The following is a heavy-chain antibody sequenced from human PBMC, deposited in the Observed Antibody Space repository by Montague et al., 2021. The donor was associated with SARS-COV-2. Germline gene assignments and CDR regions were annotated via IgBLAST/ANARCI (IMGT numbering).Heavy chain of an antibody. Sequence: CAISGDSVSSISATWNWVRQSPSRGLEWLGRTYYRSKWYNDYAVSVRGRVTTNPDTSKNQFSLQLNSVTPEDTAIYYCTSGREGNYNVMDVWGQGTTVTVSS. J-gene: IGHJ6*02. CDR1: GDSVSSISAT. CDR3: TSGREGNYNVMDV. V-gene: IGHV6-1*01. CDR2: TYYRSKWYN. D-gene: IGHD1-1*01.